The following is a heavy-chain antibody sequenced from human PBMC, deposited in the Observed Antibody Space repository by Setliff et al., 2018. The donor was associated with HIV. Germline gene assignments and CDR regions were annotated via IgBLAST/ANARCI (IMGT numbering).Heavy chain of an antibody. Sequence: SETLSLTCTVSGGSIGSYCWSWIRQPPGKGLEWIGTICYSATTNYNPSLKNRVAISVDTSKEQFSLKLTSVTAADAAIYYWVASSSWSCRLNYWGQGTLVTVSS. CDR2: ICYSATT. J-gene: IGHJ4*02. V-gene: IGHV4-59*12. CDR1: GGSIGSYC. D-gene: IGHD2-2*01. CDR3: VASSSWSCRLNY.